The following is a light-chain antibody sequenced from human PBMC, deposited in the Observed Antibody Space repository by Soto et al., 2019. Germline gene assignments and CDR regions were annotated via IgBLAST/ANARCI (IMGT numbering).Light chain of an antibody. Sequence: DIQMTQSPSSLSASVGDRITITCRASQSISYYLNWFQQKPGKAPKLLIYAAFSLQSGVPSRFSGSGSGPHFTLTISSLQPEDSATYYCQQSYSTPWTFGQGTRLEIK. J-gene: IGKJ1*01. CDR2: AAF. CDR3: QQSYSTPWT. V-gene: IGKV1-39*01. CDR1: QSISYY.